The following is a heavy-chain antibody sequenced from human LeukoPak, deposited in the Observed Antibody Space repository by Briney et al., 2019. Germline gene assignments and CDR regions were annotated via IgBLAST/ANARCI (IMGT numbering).Heavy chain of an antibody. CDR3: ARDISPYCGGDCYFDY. V-gene: IGHV3-11*04. CDR2: ISSSGSTI. CDR1: GFTFSDYY. J-gene: IGHJ4*02. Sequence: GGSLRLSCAASGFTFSDYYMSWIRQAPGKGLEWVSYISSSGSTIYYADSVRGRFTISRDNAKNSLYLQMNSLRAEDTAVYYCARDISPYCGGDCYFDYWGQGTLVTVSS. D-gene: IGHD2-21*02.